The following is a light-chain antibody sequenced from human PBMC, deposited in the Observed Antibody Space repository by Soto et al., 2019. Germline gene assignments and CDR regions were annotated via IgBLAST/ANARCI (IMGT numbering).Light chain of an antibody. CDR2: AAS. Sequence: EIQMTQSPSSLSASVGERVTITCRASESIARHLNWYQQKPGKAPKLLIYAASSLPNGVPSRFRGGGSGTDFTLTILNRQPEDFATDYCHQTYSTLSITFGQGTRLEIK. CDR3: HQTYSTLSIT. J-gene: IGKJ5*01. V-gene: IGKV1-39*01. CDR1: ESIARH.